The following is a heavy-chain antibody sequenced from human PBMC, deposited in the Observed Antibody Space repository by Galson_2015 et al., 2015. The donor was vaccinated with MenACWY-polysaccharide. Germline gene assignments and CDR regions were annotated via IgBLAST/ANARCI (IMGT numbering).Heavy chain of an antibody. V-gene: IGHV5-51*03. CDR2: IYPNDSDT. J-gene: IGHJ3*01. CDR1: GYTFTTYW. CDR3: ARDNSGTGGSGRCNAFDF. D-gene: IGHD1-26*01. Sequence: QSGAEVKKPGESLKISCKASGYTFTTYWIGWVRQMPGKGLEWMGIIYPNDSDTRYSPSFQGQVTISADKSITTAYLQWSSLKASDTAMYYCARDNSGTGGSGRCNAFDFWAQGTMVTVSS.